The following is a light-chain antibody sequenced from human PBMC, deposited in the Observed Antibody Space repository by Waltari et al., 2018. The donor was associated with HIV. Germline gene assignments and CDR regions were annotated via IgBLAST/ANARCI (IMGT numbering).Light chain of an antibody. CDR2: QDT. J-gene: IGLJ3*02. CDR3: QALDSNTVV. Sequence: YELTQPLSLSVSPGQTANITCPGYHLGDKFVSWYQQKPGQSPSLVIFQDTKRPSGIPERFSGSSSGNTATLTSRGTQAMDEADYYCQALDSNTVVFGGGTKLAVL. CDR1: HLGDKF. V-gene: IGLV3-1*01.